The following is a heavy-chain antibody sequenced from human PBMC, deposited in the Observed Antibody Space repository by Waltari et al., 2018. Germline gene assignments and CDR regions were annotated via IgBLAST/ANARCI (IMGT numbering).Heavy chain of an antibody. J-gene: IGHJ5*02. V-gene: IGHV4-34*01. CDR3: ARGRRDGYKGRWFDP. D-gene: IGHD5-12*01. CDR2: INHSGST. CDR1: GGSFSGYY. Sequence: QVQLQQWGAGLLKPSETLSLTCAVYGGSFSGYYWSWIRQPPGKGREWIGEINHSGSTNYNPSLKSRVTISVDTSKNQFSLKLSSVTAADTAVYYCARGRRDGYKGRWFDPWGQGALVTVSS.